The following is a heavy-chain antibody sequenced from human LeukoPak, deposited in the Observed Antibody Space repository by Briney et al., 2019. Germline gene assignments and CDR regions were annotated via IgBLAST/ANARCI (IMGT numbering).Heavy chain of an antibody. D-gene: IGHD6-6*01. J-gene: IGHJ4*02. CDR1: GYTFTSYG. Sequence: GASVTVSCKASGYTFTSYGISWVRQAPGQGLEWMGWINPNSGGTNYAQKFQGRVTMTRDTSISTAYMELSRLRSDDAAMYYCARAGVIAARSDFDYWGQGTLVTVSS. V-gene: IGHV1-2*02. CDR3: ARAGVIAARSDFDY. CDR2: INPNSGGT.